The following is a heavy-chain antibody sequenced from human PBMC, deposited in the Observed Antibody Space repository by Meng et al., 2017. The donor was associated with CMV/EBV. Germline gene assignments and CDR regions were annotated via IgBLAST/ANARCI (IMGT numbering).Heavy chain of an antibody. J-gene: IGHJ4*02. Sequence: GESLKISCAASGFTFSNAWMSWVRQAPGKGLEWVDRIKSKTDGGTTDYAAPVKGRFTISRDDSKNTLYLQMNSLKTEDTAVYYCTTSTMVRGVTPHWGQGTLVTVSS. D-gene: IGHD3-10*01. V-gene: IGHV3-15*01. CDR1: GFTFSNAW. CDR3: TTSTMVRGVTPH. CDR2: IKSKTDGGTT.